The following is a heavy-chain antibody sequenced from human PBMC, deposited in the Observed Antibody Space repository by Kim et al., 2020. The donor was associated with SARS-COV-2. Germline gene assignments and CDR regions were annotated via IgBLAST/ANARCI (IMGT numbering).Heavy chain of an antibody. J-gene: IGHJ6*02. CDR1: GGSISSSNW. V-gene: IGHV4-4*02. Sequence: SETLSLTCAVSGGSISSSNWWSWVRQPPGKGLEWIGEIYHSGSTNYNPSLKSRVTISVDKSKNQFSLKLSSVTAADTAVYYCARDRVSNPNSSSWYLYYGMDDWGQGTTVTVSS. CDR3: ARDRVSNPNSSSWYLYYGMDD. D-gene: IGHD6-13*01. CDR2: IYHSGST.